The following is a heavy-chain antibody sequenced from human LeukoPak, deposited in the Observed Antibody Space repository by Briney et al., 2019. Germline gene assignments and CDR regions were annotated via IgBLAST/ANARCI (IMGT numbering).Heavy chain of an antibody. CDR2: IYYSGST. CDR1: GGSISSSSYY. D-gene: IGHD1-7*01. J-gene: IGHJ6*03. CDR3: ARQNYKFDYYYMDV. V-gene: IGHV4-39*07. Sequence: SETLSLTCTVSGGSISSSSYYWGWIRQPPGKGLEWIGSIYYSGSTYYNPSLKSRVTISVDTSKNQFSLKLSSVTAADTAVYYCARQNYKFDYYYMDVWGKGTTVTVSS.